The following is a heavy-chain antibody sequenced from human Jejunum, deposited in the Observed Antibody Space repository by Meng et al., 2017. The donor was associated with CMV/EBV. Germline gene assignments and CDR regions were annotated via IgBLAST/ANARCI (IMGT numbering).Heavy chain of an antibody. V-gene: IGHV3-30*18. CDR2: ISYDESNK. D-gene: IGHD1-26*01. CDR1: FRSCG. Sequence: FRSCGMHWVRQAPGKGLKWVAVISYDESNKYYTDSVMDRFAISRDNSEDTLYLQMNSLGAEDTAVYYCVKDGAPLLYSGTYGYFQHWGQGTLVTVSS. CDR3: VKDGAPLLYSGTYGYFQH. J-gene: IGHJ1*01.